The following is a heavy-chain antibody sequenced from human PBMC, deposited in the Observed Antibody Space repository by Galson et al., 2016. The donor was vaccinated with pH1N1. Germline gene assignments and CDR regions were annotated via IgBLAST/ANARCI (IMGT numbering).Heavy chain of an antibody. J-gene: IGHJ4*02. V-gene: IGHV3-74*01. CDR1: GYTFSAFW. D-gene: IGHD3-9*01. CDR3: TRDGTDWSNNIDF. Sequence: SCKASGYTFSAFWMHWVRQVPGKGLEWISRISSDGTETFYVDAVKGRFTISRDNAKNTLYLQMTGLTVDDTAIYYCTRDGTDWSNNIDFWGQGTLVTVSS. CDR2: ISSDGTET.